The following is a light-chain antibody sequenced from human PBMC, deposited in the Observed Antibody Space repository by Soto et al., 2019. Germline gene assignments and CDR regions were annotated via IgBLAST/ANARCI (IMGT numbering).Light chain of an antibody. CDR2: DAF. CDR3: QQYYSYPLT. V-gene: IGKV1-8*01. J-gene: IGKJ4*01. CDR1: QYIDNY. Sequence: AIRMTQSPSSLSAFTGDRVTITCRASQYIDNYLAWYQQKPGKAPKFLIYDAFTLQRGVPSRFSGSASGTEFTLSITSLQSVDFGTYYCQQYYSYPLTFGGGTKVEIK.